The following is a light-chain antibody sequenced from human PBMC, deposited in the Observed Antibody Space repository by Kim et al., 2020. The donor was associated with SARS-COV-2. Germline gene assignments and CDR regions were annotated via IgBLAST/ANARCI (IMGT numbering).Light chain of an antibody. CDR3: QAWDRTTMV. J-gene: IGLJ2*01. Sequence: VAPGQPASITCAGDKLGNKYVCWYQQRPGQSPVLVMYQDNRRPSGIPERFSGSNSGNTATLTISGTQAMDEADYYCQAWDRTTMVFGGGTQLTVL. V-gene: IGLV3-1*01. CDR2: QDN. CDR1: KLGNKY.